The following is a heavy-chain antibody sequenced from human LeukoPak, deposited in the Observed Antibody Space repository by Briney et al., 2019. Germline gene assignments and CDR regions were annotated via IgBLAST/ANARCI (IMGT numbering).Heavy chain of an antibody. CDR1: GFTFSNAW. D-gene: IGHD1-7*01. J-gene: IGHJ4*02. CDR3: TRDLDNWNYWVRKALGFRGGFEGDY. Sequence: GGSLRLSCAASGFTFSNAWMSWVRQAPGKGLEWVGRIKSKTDGGTTDYAAPVKGRFTISRDDSKNTLYLQMNSLKTEDTAVYYCTRDLDNWNYWVRKALGFRGGFEGDYWGQGTLVTVSS. V-gene: IGHV3-15*01. CDR2: IKSKTDGGTT.